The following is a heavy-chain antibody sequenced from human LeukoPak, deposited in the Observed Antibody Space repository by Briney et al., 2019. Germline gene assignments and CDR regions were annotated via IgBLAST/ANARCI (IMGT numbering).Heavy chain of an antibody. V-gene: IGHV4-39*01. D-gene: IGHD1-26*01. CDR1: GGSISSSSYY. CDR2: IYYSGST. Sequence: SETLSLTCTVSGGSISSSSYYWGWIRQPPGKGLEWIGSIYYSGSTYYNPSLKSRVTISVDTSKNQFSLKLNSVTAADTAVHYCARRPVGASGYDSWGQGTLVTVSS. CDR3: ARRPVGASGYDS. J-gene: IGHJ4*02.